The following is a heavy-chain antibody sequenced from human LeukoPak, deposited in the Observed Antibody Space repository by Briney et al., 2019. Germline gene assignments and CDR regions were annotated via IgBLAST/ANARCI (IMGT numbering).Heavy chain of an antibody. J-gene: IGHJ5*02. V-gene: IGHV5-51*02. CDR2: LYPGDSDA. Sequence: ELSLQISCKGSPYSFTTYWTGWVRQMPGKGMDWMGILYPGDSDARYSPSFQGQVTISSAKSISTAYLQWSSQKASDTPRYYCARLPVDRGCAGDWFDPWGQGTLVTVSS. CDR3: ARLPVDRGCAGDWFDP. CDR1: PYSFTTYW. D-gene: IGHD6-19*01.